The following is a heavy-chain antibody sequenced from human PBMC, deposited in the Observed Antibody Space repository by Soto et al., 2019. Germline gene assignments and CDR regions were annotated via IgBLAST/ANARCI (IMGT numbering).Heavy chain of an antibody. CDR3: ARVRYSAYDPAKNY. CDR2: ITSDGSGT. CDR1: GFTFSSYW. D-gene: IGHD5-12*01. J-gene: IGHJ4*02. Sequence: QLVESGGGLVQPGGSLRLSCAASGFTFSSYWMHWVRQAPGKGLVWVSRITSDGSGTSYADSVKGRFTISRDNAKNSLYLHMNSLRAEDTAVYYCARVRYSAYDPAKNYWGQGALVTVSS. V-gene: IGHV3-74*01.